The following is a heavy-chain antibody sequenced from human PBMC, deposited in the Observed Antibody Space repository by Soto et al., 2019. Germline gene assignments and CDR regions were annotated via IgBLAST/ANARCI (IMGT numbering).Heavy chain of an antibody. Sequence: PSETLSLTCTVSSCSVSDGDYYWSWIRQPPGEGLEWIGYIYYTGSTYYNPALNSRVTISVDMSNNQFSLKLSSVAAADTAIYFCAAFSVVEATNVNWFDPWGQGTLVTVSS. CDR2: IYYTGST. V-gene: IGHV4-30-4*01. J-gene: IGHJ5*02. D-gene: IGHD1-26*01. CDR1: SCSVSDGDYY. CDR3: AAFSVVEATNVNWFDP.